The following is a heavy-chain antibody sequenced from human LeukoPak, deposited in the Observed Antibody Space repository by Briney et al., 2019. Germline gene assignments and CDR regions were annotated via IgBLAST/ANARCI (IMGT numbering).Heavy chain of an antibody. CDR2: INPSGGST. Sequence: GASVKVSCKASGYTFTSYYMHWVRQAPGQGLEWMGVINPSGGSTSYAQKFQGRVTMTRDTSTSTVYMELSSLRSEDTAVYYCAGAYYDILTGYLGFDPWGQGTLVTVSS. D-gene: IGHD3-9*01. J-gene: IGHJ5*02. V-gene: IGHV1-46*01. CDR1: GYTFTSYY. CDR3: AGAYYDILTGYLGFDP.